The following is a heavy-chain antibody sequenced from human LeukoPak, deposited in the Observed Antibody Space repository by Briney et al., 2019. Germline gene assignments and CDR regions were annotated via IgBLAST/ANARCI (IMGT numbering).Heavy chain of an antibody. CDR1: GGTFSTYA. J-gene: IGHJ4*02. CDR2: IIPIFGTA. D-gene: IGHD3-22*01. Sequence: GSSVKVSCKASGGTFSTYAISWVRQAPGQGLEWMGGIIPIFGTANYAQKFQGRVTITRNTSISTAYMELSSLRSEDTAVYYCARGRGYYDSSGYPFYFDYWGQGTLVTVSS. V-gene: IGHV1-69*05. CDR3: ARGRGYYDSSGYPFYFDY.